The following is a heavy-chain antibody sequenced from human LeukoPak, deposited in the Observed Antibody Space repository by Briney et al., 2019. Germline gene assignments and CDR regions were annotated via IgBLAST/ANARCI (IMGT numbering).Heavy chain of an antibody. CDR1: GYTFTTYG. CDR2: ISAYNGNT. CDR3: ARAPIVLMVYALDY. D-gene: IGHD2-8*01. Sequence: ASVKVSCKASGYTFTTYGISWVRQAPGQGLEWMGWISAYNGNTNYAQKLQGRVTMTTDTSTSTAYMELRSLRSDDTVVYYCARAPIVLMVYALDYWGQGTLVTVSS. J-gene: IGHJ4*02. V-gene: IGHV1-18*01.